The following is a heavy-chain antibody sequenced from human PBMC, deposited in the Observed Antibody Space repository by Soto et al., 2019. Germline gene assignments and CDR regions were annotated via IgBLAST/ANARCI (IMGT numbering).Heavy chain of an antibody. CDR1: GYTFTSYD. D-gene: IGHD3-3*01. Sequence: QVQLVQSGAEVKKPGASVKVSCKASGYTFTSYDINWVRQATGQGLEWMGWMNPNSGNTGYAQKFQGRVTMTRNTSTSTAYMELSSLRSEDAAVYYCARGLEWSRSLDPWGQGTLVTVSS. V-gene: IGHV1-8*01. J-gene: IGHJ5*02. CDR3: ARGLEWSRSLDP. CDR2: MNPNSGNT.